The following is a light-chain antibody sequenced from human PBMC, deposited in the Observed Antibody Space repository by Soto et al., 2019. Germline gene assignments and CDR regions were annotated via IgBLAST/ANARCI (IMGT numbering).Light chain of an antibody. J-gene: IGKJ4*01. CDR2: TAS. CDR1: QDINIA. CDR3: QQGNSFPLT. V-gene: IGKV1-12*01. Sequence: DIPMPPSPSSVSASVGDRVTITCRASQDINIALAWFQQKPGEAPSLLIYTASSLHSGVPSRFSGSGSGTDFTLTISSLQPEDFATYYCQQGNSFPLTVGGGTKVEIK.